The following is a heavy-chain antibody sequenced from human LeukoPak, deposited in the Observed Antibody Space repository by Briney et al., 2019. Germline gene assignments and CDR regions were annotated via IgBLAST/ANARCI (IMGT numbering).Heavy chain of an antibody. J-gene: IGHJ6*03. D-gene: IGHD3-3*02. V-gene: IGHV3-48*03. Sequence: PGGSLRLSCAASGFTLRTYEMRSVSQVPRTGLDWVSYISRGGNYIYYADSVKGRFTISRDHAKNSLFLQMNSLRGEDTAVYYCARDSFSDYYYYMDVWGKGTTVTVSS. CDR2: ISRGGNYI. CDR1: GFTLRTYE. CDR3: ARDSFSDYYYYMDV.